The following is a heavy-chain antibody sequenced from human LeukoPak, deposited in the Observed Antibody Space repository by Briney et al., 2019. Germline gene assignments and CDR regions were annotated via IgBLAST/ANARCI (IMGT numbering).Heavy chain of an antibody. V-gene: IGHV3-74*01. J-gene: IGHJ4*02. CDR1: GFTFSNYW. Sequence: GGSLRLSCAVSGFTFSNYWMHWVRQAPGKVLVWVSRINSDGSSTNYADSVKGRFTISRDNTKDTLYLQMNSLSAEDTAVYFCTRVGRPIYDYWGQGTLVTVSS. CDR3: TRVGRPIYDY. CDR2: INSDGSST. D-gene: IGHD3-10*01.